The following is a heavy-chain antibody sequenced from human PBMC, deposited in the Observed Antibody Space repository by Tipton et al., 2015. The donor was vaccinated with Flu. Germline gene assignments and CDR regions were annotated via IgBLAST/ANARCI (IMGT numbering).Heavy chain of an antibody. CDR2: IYHSGST. J-gene: IGHJ4*02. D-gene: IGHD1-26*01. CDR1: GYSIRSGYY. CDR3: AGVSASSDY. Sequence: VKPSETLSLTCTVSGYSIRSGYYWGWIRQPPGKGLEWIGSIYHSGSTYYNPSLKSRGTISVDTSKNHISLRLSSVTAADTAVYYCAGVSASSDYWGQGTLVTVSS. V-gene: IGHV4-38-2*02.